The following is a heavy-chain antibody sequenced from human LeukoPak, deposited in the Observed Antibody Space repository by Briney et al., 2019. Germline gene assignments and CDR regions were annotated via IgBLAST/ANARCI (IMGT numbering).Heavy chain of an antibody. CDR3: AGCAFWSGYADWFDP. V-gene: IGHV4-4*07. CDR2: IYTSGST. J-gene: IGHJ5*02. CDR1: GGSISSYY. Sequence: SETLSLTCTVSGGSISSYYWSWIRQPAGKGLEWIGRIYTSGSTNYNPSLRSRVTMSVDTSKNQFSLKLSSVTAADTAVYYCAGCAFWSGYADWFDPWGQGTLVTVSS. D-gene: IGHD3-3*01.